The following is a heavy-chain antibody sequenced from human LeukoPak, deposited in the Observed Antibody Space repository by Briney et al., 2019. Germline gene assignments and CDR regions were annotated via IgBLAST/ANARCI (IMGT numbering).Heavy chain of an antibody. D-gene: IGHD1-26*01. CDR3: ARAGATAWFDP. V-gene: IGHV4-34*01. CDR1: GGSFSGYY. J-gene: IGHJ5*02. Sequence: SETLSLTCAVYGGSFSGYYWSWIRQPPGKGLEWIGEINHSGSTNYNPSLKSRVTISVGTSKNQFSLKLSSVTAADTAVYYCARAGATAWFDPWGQGTLVTVSS. CDR2: INHSGST.